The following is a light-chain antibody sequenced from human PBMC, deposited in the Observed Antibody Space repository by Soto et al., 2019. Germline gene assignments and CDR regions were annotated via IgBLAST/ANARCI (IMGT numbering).Light chain of an antibody. Sequence: DIQMTQSPSSLSASVGDRVTIACRASQSIASYLNWYQQRPGKAPKLLIHAASTLQSGVPSRFRGGASGTDFTLTISSLQLDDFATYYCQQSYNTPLTFGQGTKVDIK. J-gene: IGKJ1*01. CDR2: AAS. V-gene: IGKV1-39*01. CDR3: QQSYNTPLT. CDR1: QSIASY.